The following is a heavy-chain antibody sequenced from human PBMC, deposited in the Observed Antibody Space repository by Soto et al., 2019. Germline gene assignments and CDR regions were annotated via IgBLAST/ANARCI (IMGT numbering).Heavy chain of an antibody. Sequence: EVQLVESGGGLVQPGGSLRLSCAASGFTFSSYWMHWVRQAPGKGLVWVSRINSDGSGTIYADSVKGRFTISRDNAKNTLSLQMNSLRAEDTAVYYCVRRSPWVDGDPGSFDYWGQGTLVTVCS. CDR1: GFTFSSYW. J-gene: IGHJ4*02. V-gene: IGHV3-74*01. CDR3: VRRSPWVDGDPGSFDY. D-gene: IGHD4-17*01. CDR2: INSDGSGT.